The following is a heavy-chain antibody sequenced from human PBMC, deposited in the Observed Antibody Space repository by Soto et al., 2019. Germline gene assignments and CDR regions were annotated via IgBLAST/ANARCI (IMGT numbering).Heavy chain of an antibody. J-gene: IGHJ3*02. CDR3: ARRVTIFGVDLILNHDAFDI. V-gene: IGHV5-10-1*03. CDR1: GYSFTSYW. D-gene: IGHD3-3*01. CDR2: IDPSDSYT. Sequence: EVQLVQSGAEVKKPGESLRISCKGSGYSFTSYWISWVRQMPGKGLEWMGRIDPSDSYTNYSPSFQGHVTISADKSISTAYLQWSSLKASDTAMYYCARRVTIFGVDLILNHDAFDIWGQGTMVTVSS.